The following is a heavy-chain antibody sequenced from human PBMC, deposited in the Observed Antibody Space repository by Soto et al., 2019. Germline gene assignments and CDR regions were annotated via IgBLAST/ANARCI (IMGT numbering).Heavy chain of an antibody. Sequence: QVQLVVSGGGVVQPGRSLRLSCGGYGFTFSKYAIHWVRQAPGKGLEWVAVVSYDGRNKYYADSVKGRFSISGDNSKHMLFLEMNSLKTEDTAVYYCARDRGGSSFFDCWGQGALVTVSS. CDR1: GFTFSKYA. D-gene: IGHD3-16*01. CDR3: ARDRGGSSFFDC. CDR2: VSYDGRNK. J-gene: IGHJ4*02. V-gene: IGHV3-30*04.